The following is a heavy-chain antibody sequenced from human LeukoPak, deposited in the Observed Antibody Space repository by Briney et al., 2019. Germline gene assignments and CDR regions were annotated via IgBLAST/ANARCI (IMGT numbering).Heavy chain of an antibody. J-gene: IGHJ4*02. V-gene: IGHV3-23*01. CDR2: ISGSGGST. Sequence: PGGSLRLSCAASGFTFSSYSMNWARQAPGKGLEWVSAISGSGGSTYYADSVKGRFTISRDNSKNTLYLQMNSLRAEDTAVYYCARDTVGATDYWGQGTLVTVSS. CDR3: ARDTVGATDY. D-gene: IGHD1-26*01. CDR1: GFTFSSYS.